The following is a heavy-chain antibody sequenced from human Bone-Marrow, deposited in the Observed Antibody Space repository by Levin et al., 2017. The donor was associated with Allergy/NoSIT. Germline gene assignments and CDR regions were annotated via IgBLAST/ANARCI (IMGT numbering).Heavy chain of an antibody. V-gene: IGHV3-9*01. J-gene: IGHJ6*02. CDR1: GFTLEDYG. CDR3: AKGRLRVSRGAVYFYYGLDV. D-gene: IGHD2-8*01. Sequence: GGSLRLSCVASGFTLEDYGMHWVRQVPGKGLEWVSGIGWNGHNLGYADSVKGRFTISRDNAKNSLFLEMNSLRPDDTAFYFCAKGRLRVSRGAVYFYYGLDVWGQGTTVTVSS. CDR2: IGWNGHNL.